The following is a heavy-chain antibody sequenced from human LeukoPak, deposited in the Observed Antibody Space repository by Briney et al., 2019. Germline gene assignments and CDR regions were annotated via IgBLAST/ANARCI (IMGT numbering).Heavy chain of an antibody. V-gene: IGHV1-18*01. D-gene: IGHD3-16*02. J-gene: IGHJ4*02. CDR3: ARDRPNMITFGGVIVSGPYYFDY. CDR2: ISAYNDNA. CDR1: GYSFTNYG. Sequence: ASVKVSCKASGYSFTNYGISWVRQAPGQGLEWMGWISAYNDNAHYAQGLQGRVTMTTDTSTSTAYMELRSLRSDDTAVYYCARDRPNMITFGGVIVSGPYYFDYWGQGTLVTVSS.